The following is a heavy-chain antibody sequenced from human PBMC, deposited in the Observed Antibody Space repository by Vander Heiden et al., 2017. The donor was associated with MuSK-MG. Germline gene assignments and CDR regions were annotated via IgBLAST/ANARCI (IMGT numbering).Heavy chain of an antibody. CDR3: ARVTYEGSGYEYFQN. J-gene: IGHJ1*01. V-gene: IGHV3-7*01. D-gene: IGHD3-22*01. CDR1: GFPFSSYW. CDR2: IKQDGGEE. Sequence: EVPLVESGGGLVQPGGSLRLSCAASGFPFSSYWMSWVRQAPGKGLEWVANIKQDGGEEYYVDSVKGRFTISRDNAKNSLYLQMNSLRAEDTAVYYCARVTYEGSGYEYFQNWGQGTLVTVSS.